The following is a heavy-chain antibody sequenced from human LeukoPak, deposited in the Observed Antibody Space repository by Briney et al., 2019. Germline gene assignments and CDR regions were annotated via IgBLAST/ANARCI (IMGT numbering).Heavy chain of an antibody. Sequence: GGSLRLSCGASGFTLSGHWMHWVRQAPGKRPMWVARINSDGTTTTYVDSVKGRFTISRDNSKNTLYLQMNSLRAEDTAVYYCAKYYSSSWYRVPGDYWGQGTLVTVSS. D-gene: IGHD6-13*01. V-gene: IGHV3-74*03. CDR3: AKYYSSSWYRVPGDY. J-gene: IGHJ4*02. CDR2: INSDGTTT. CDR1: GFTLSGHW.